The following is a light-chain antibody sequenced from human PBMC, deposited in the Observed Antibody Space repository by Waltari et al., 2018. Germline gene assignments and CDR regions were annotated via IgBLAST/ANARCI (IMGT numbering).Light chain of an antibody. V-gene: IGLV2-23*02. CDR3: CSYAGSSTPWV. J-gene: IGLJ3*02. CDR1: SSDVGSYNL. Sequence: QSALTQPASVSGSPGQSITISCTGTSSDVGSYNLVSWYQQHPGKAPKLMIYEVSKRPSGVSSRFSGYKSGNTASLTISGLQAEDEADYYCCSYAGSSTPWVFGGGTKLTVL. CDR2: EVS.